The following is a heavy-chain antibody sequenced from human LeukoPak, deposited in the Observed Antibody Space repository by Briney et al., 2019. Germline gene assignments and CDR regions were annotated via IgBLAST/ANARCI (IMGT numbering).Heavy chain of an antibody. J-gene: IGHJ4*02. V-gene: IGHV3-48*01. CDR2: VDSSSSTI. Sequence: GGSLRLSCVASGFTLSSYSMNWVRQAPGKGLDWVSFVDSSSSTIYYADSVKGRFTISRDNSKNTLYLQMNSLRAVDTAVYYCAKTNMITFGGVIVRPLSYFDYWGQGTLVTVSS. D-gene: IGHD3-16*02. CDR3: AKTNMITFGGVIVRPLSYFDY. CDR1: GFTLSSYS.